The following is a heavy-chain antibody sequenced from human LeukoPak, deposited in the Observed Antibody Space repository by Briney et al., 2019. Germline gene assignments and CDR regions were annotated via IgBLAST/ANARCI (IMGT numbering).Heavy chain of an antibody. Sequence: SETLSLTCTVSGGSISSSSYYWGWIRQPPGKGLAWIGRIDYSGSIYYNPSLKIRVTISVVTSKNQFSLKLNSVPAADTAVYYCARQLGLVKDSYGYYYFDYWGQGTLVTVSS. V-gene: IGHV4-39*01. CDR3: ARQLGLVKDSYGYYYFDY. D-gene: IGHD5-18*01. CDR2: IDYSGSI. J-gene: IGHJ4*02. CDR1: GGSISSSSYY.